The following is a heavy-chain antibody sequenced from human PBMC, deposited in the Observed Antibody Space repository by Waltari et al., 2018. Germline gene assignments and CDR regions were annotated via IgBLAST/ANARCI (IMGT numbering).Heavy chain of an antibody. D-gene: IGHD1-26*01. Sequence: QVQLVQSGAAVKKPGASVKVSCKVSGYTITELPMPWGLKAPGKGLEWMGGFDPEDGETIYAQKFQGRVTMTEDTSTDTAYMELSSLRSEDTAVYYCATERAYSGSFLYFDYWGQGTLVTVSS. CDR2: FDPEDGET. J-gene: IGHJ4*02. CDR1: GYTITELP. CDR3: ATERAYSGSFLYFDY. V-gene: IGHV1-24*01.